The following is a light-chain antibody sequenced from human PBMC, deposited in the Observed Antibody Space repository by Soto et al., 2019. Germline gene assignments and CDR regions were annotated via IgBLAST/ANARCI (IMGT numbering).Light chain of an antibody. V-gene: IGKV1-5*03. CDR1: QSISNW. CDR2: GAS. Sequence: DIQMTQSPSTLSASVGDRVTITCRASQSISNWLAWYQQKPGTAPKLLIYGASTLESGVPSRFSGIRSGTEVTLTVSSLQPDDFATYYCQQYNDSFRYTFGQRTKLEIK. J-gene: IGKJ2*01. CDR3: QQYNDSFRYT.